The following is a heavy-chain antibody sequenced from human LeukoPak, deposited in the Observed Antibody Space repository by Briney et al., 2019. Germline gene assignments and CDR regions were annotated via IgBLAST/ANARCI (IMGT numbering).Heavy chain of an antibody. CDR3: ARDTYDILTGYYKWAFDI. J-gene: IGHJ3*02. D-gene: IGHD3-9*01. V-gene: IGHV3-21*06. CDR2: LSSGSSYI. CDR1: GFTFSSYT. Sequence: GGSLRLSCAASGFTFSSYTMNWVPQAPGKGLEWVSSLSSGSSYIYYADSVKGRFTISRDNAKNSLYLQMNSLRAEDTAVYYCARDTYDILTGYYKWAFDIWGQGTMVTVSS.